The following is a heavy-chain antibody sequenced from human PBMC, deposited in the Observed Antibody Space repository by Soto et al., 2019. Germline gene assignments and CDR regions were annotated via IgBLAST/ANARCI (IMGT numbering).Heavy chain of an antibody. CDR1: GFTFSSYS. Sequence: EVQLVESGGGLVKPGGSLRLSCAASGFTFSSYSMNWVRQAPGKGLEWVSSISSSSSYIYYADSVKGRFTISRDNAKNSLYLQMNSLRAEDTAVYYCARERSRKYSGYVDYWGQGTLVTVSS. CDR2: ISSSSSYI. CDR3: ARERSRKYSGYVDY. J-gene: IGHJ4*02. V-gene: IGHV3-21*01. D-gene: IGHD5-12*01.